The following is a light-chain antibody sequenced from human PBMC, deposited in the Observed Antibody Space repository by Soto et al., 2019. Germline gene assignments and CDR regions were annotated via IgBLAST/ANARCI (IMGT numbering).Light chain of an antibody. CDR1: SSDVGGYNY. V-gene: IGLV2-14*03. CDR2: DVS. J-gene: IGLJ1*01. Sequence: QSALTQPASVSGSPGQSITISCTGTSSDVGGYNYVSWYQHHPGKAPKLTIYDVSNRPSGVSNRFSGSKSGNTASLTISGLQPEDEADYYCSSYTTRNTSQIVFGTGTKVTVL. CDR3: SSYTTRNTSQIV.